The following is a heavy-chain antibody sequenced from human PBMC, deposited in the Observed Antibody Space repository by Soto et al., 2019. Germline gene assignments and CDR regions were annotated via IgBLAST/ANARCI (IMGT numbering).Heavy chain of an antibody. D-gene: IGHD2-15*01. V-gene: IGHV5-51*01. CDR1: GYSFTSYW. J-gene: IGHJ3*02. Sequence: PGESLKISCKGSGYSFTSYWIGWVRQMPGKGLEWMGIIYPGDSDTRYSPSFQGQVTISADKSISTAYLQWSSLKASDTAMYYCARRDVVVVAPTRSTDAYVIWGQGTMVTVSS. CDR3: ARRDVVVVAPTRSTDAYVI. CDR2: IYPGDSDT.